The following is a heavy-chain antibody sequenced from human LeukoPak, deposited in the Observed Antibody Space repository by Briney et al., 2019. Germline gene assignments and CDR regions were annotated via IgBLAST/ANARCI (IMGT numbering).Heavy chain of an antibody. CDR2: ISSSSSYI. CDR3: AREPDYGGNSGAFDI. CDR1: GFTFSSYS. V-gene: IGHV3-21*01. J-gene: IGHJ3*02. D-gene: IGHD4-23*01. Sequence: GGSLRLSCAASGFTFSSYSMNWVRQAPGKGLEWVSSISSSSSYIYYADSVKGRFTISRDNAKNSLYLQMNSLRAEDTAVYYCAREPDYGGNSGAFDIWGQGTVVTVSS.